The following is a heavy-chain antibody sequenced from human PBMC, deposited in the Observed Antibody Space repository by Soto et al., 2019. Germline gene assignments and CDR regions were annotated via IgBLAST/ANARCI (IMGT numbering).Heavy chain of an antibody. CDR1: GYTFTDYY. V-gene: IGHV1-2*02. CDR3: ARARGTAVSELYHYYGMDV. J-gene: IGHJ6*02. D-gene: IGHD4-4*01. CDR2: INPNSGGT. Sequence: GASVKVSCKASGYTFTDYYMHWVRQAPGQGLEWMGCINPNSGGTIYAQKFQGRVTMTGDTSISTAYMELSRLRSDDTAMYYCARARGTAVSELYHYYGMDVWGQGTTVTVSS.